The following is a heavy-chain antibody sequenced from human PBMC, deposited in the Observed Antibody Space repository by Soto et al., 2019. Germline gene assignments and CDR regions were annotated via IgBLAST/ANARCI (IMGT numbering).Heavy chain of an antibody. CDR2: IQSGGTT. CDR1: GFTVSSKY. V-gene: IGHV3-66*01. D-gene: IGHD2-15*01. J-gene: IGHJ6*04. Sequence: EVQLVESGGGLVQPGGSLRLSCAASGFTVSSKYMTWVRQAPGKGLEWVSLIQSGGTTYYADSVNGRFTISRDTSEYTVHLQIVSLRVEDTAVYYCARDDVLCDGGRCYGIPLDVWRKGTTVTVSS. CDR3: ARDDVLCDGGRCYGIPLDV.